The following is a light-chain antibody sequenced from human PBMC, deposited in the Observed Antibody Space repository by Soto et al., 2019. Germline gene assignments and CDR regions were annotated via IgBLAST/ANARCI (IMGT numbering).Light chain of an antibody. Sequence: EIVLTQSPATLSLSPGERATLSCRASQSVSGYLAWYQQKPGQAPRLLIYDASNRATGIPARFSGSGSGTEFTLTISSLQSEDFAVYYCQQYNKWPTWTFGQGTKVDIK. J-gene: IGKJ1*01. V-gene: IGKV3-15*01. CDR2: DAS. CDR1: QSVSGY. CDR3: QQYNKWPTWT.